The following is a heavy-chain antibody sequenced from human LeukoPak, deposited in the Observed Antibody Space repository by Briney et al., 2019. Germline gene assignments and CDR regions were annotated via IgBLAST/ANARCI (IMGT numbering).Heavy chain of an antibody. V-gene: IGHV4-61*01. D-gene: IGHD3-16*01. CDR2: IYNSGNT. Sequence: SETLSLTCTVSGGSVSSDSYYWSWIRQPPGKKLEWIGYIYNSGNTNYNPSLKSQVTMSVDTSKNQFSLKLSSVTAADTAVYYCARDRYALTFDYWGQGTLVTVS. CDR3: ARDRYALTFDY. CDR1: GGSVSSDSYY. J-gene: IGHJ4*02.